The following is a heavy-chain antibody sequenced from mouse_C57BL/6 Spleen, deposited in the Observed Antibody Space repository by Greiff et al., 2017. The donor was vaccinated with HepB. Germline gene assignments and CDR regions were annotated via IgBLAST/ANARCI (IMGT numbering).Heavy chain of an antibody. V-gene: IGHV1-58*01. CDR1: GYTFTSYG. CDR3: ARWGLHYGSSYNWYFDV. Sequence: VQLQQSGAELVRPGSSVKMSCKTSGYTFTSYGINWVKQRPGQGLEWIGYIYIGNGYTEYNEKFKGKATLTSDTSSSPAYMQLSSLTSEDSAIYVCARWGLHYGSSYNWYFDVWGTGTTVTVSS. CDR2: IYIGNGYT. J-gene: IGHJ1*03. D-gene: IGHD1-1*01.